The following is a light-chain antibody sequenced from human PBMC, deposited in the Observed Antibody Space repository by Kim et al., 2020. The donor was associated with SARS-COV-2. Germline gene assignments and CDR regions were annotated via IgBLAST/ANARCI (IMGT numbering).Light chain of an antibody. J-gene: IGKJ2*01. CDR3: QQSYSSPHT. CDR2: GAS. V-gene: IGKV1-39*01. Sequence: SVGDRVTFSCRASQNIRSYLNWYQQKPGKAPNLLIYGASSLQSGVPSRFSGSGSGTDFTLTISSLQPEDFATYYCQQSYSSPHTFGQGTKLEI. CDR1: QNIRSY.